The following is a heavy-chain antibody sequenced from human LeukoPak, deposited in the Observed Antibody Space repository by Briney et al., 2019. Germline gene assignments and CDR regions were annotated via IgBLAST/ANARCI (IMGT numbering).Heavy chain of an antibody. J-gene: IGHJ6*02. CDR1: GFTFGDYA. Sequence: GGSLRLSCTASGFTFGDYAMSWVRQAPGKGLEWVGFIRSKAYGGTTEYAASVKGRFTISRDDSKSIAYLQMNSLKTEDTAVYYCTRGVEMATIAYYYYGMDVWGQGTTVTVSS. D-gene: IGHD5-24*01. V-gene: IGHV3-49*04. CDR2: IRSKAYGGTT. CDR3: TRGVEMATIAYYYYGMDV.